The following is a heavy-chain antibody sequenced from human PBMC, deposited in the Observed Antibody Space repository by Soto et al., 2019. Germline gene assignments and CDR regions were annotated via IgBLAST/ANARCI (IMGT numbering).Heavy chain of an antibody. CDR1: GFTFSNYN. CDR2: ISSGSSTI. CDR3: ARDRGYSSPLRHNYYYYYCMDV. J-gene: IGHJ6*02. V-gene: IGHV3-48*02. Sequence: GGSLRLSCAASGFTFSNYNMNWVRQAPGKGLEWVSYISSGSSTIYYADSVKGRFTISRDNARNSLFLQMSSLRDEDTAVYYCARDRGYSSPLRHNYYYYYCMDVWGQGTRVTVSS. D-gene: IGHD5-18*01.